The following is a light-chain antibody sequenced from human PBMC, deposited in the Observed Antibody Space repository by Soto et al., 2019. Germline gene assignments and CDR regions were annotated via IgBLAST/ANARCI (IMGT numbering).Light chain of an antibody. CDR3: QQRSNWLT. J-gene: IGKJ1*01. CDR1: QRVSSY. Sequence: EIVLTQSPATLSLSPGERATLSCRASQRVSSYLAWYQQKPGQAPRLLIYDASNRATVIPARFSGSGSGTDFTLTISSLEPEDFAVYYCQQRSNWLTFGQGTKVDIK. CDR2: DAS. V-gene: IGKV3-11*01.